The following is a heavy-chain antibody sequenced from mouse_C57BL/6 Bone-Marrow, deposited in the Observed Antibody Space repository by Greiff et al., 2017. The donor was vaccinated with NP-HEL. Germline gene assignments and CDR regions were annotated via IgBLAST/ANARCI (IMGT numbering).Heavy chain of an antibody. CDR2: ISNGGGST. V-gene: IGHV5-12*01. D-gene: IGHD2-3*01. Sequence: EVQGVESGGGLVQPGGSLKLSCAASGFTFSDYYMYWVRQTPEKRLEWVAYISNGGGSTYYPDTVKGRFTISRDNAKNTLYLQMSRLKSEDTAMYYCARRYEDYWYFDVWGTGTTVTVAS. CDR1: GFTFSDYY. J-gene: IGHJ1*03. CDR3: ARRYEDYWYFDV.